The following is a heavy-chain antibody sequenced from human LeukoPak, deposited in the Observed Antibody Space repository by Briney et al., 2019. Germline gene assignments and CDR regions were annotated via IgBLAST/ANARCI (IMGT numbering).Heavy chain of an antibody. CDR2: INHSGST. D-gene: IGHD2-15*01. V-gene: IGHV4-34*01. CDR3: ARGGDIVVVVAAFDY. Sequence: RASETLSLTCAVYGGSFSGYYWSWIRQPPGKGLEWIGEINHSGSTNYNPSLKSRVTISVDTSKNQFSLKLSSVTAADTAVYYCARGGDIVVVVAAFDYWGQGTLVTVSS. CDR1: GGSFSGYY. J-gene: IGHJ4*02.